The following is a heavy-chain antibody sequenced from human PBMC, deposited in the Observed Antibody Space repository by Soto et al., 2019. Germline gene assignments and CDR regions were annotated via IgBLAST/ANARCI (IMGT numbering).Heavy chain of an antibody. CDR1: GFIPSEST. CDR2: VSTSGRST. J-gene: IGHJ4*01. D-gene: IGHD2-15*01. CDR3: VKHAHCLDGVAFDY. V-gene: IGHV3-64D*06. Sequence: EGTLRLSCSAAGFIPSESTRHWARQVPGKRLEAISAVSTSGRSTYYAYSVKDRFTISSDNSKNTLFLQIGSLRPEDTAIYYCVKHAHCLDGVAFDYWGHGTGVTESS.